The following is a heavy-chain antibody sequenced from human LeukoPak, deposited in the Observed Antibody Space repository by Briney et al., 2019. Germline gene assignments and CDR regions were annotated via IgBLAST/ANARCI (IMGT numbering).Heavy chain of an antibody. CDR1: GYSFTTYW. D-gene: IGHD1-26*01. V-gene: IGHV5-51*01. CDR2: IYPGDSDT. CDR3: ARRRDLYSGSYYPFDY. J-gene: IGHJ4*02. Sequence: GESLKISCKGSGYSFTTYWIGWVRQMPGKGLEWMGIIYPGDSDTRYSPSFQGQVTISADRSISTAYLQWSSLKASDTAMYYCARRRDLYSGSYYPFDYWGQGTLVTVSS.